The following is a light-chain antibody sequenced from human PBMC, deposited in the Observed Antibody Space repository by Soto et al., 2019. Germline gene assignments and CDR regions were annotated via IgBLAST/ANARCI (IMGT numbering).Light chain of an antibody. V-gene: IGKV1-5*01. J-gene: IGKJ4*01. CDR2: QVS. CDR1: QSINGW. Sequence: DIHITQSPSTLSASVGDRVTITCRASQSINGWLAWYQQKPGKAPKVLISQVSNLESGVPSRFSGSGSGTEFTLTITSLQPDDSATYYCQQYSSYFGGGTKVDIK. CDR3: QQYSSY.